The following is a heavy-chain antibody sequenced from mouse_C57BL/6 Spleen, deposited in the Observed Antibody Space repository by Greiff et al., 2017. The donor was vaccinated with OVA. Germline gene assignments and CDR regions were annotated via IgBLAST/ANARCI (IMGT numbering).Heavy chain of an antibody. CDR1: GYTFTSYW. D-gene: IGHD1-1*01. V-gene: IGHV1-5*01. J-gene: IGHJ2*01. CDR3: TRHYYGSSYAYFDY. Sequence: EVQLQQSGTVLARPGASVKMSCKTSGYTFTSYWMHWVKQRPGQGLEWIGAIYPGNSDTSYNQKFKGKAKLTAVTSASTAYMELSSLTNEDSAVYYCTRHYYGSSYAYFDYWGQGTTLTVSS. CDR2: IYPGNSDT.